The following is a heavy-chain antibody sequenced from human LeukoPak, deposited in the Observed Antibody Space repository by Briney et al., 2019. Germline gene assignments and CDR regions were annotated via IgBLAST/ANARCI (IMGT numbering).Heavy chain of an antibody. CDR3: AGAKNSGYEY. D-gene: IGHD5-12*01. Sequence: GGALRLSCTAPGFTFSDYGMHWVRQAPGKGLEWVAIIWYDGYNKYYADSVRGRFTISRDNSKNTLYLQINSLRAEDTAVYYCAGAKNSGYEYWGQGTLVTVSS. CDR1: GFTFSDYG. CDR2: IWYDGYNK. V-gene: IGHV3-33*01. J-gene: IGHJ4*02.